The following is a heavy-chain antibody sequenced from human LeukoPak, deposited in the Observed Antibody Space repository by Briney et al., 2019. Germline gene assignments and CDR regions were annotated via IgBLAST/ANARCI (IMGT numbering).Heavy chain of an antibody. CDR2: ISAYNGNR. Sequence: SVTLSLTTTGSGGTNNGISWVRQAPGLGLERVGWISAYNGNRNYAHKVHDRVTMTTDTSTSTAYMVLSSLKFDDTAVSYYATARSVRLPQTRSTYIKHVFANWGQGSMVTVSS. CDR1: GSGGTNNG. CDR3: ATARSVRLPQTRSTYIKHVFAN. J-gene: IGHJ3*02. D-gene: IGHD4-17*01. V-gene: IGHV1-18*01.